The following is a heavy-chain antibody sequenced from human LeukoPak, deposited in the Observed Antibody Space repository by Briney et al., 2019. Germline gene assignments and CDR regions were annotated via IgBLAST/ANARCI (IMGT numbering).Heavy chain of an antibody. V-gene: IGHV5-51*01. J-gene: IGHJ5*02. D-gene: IGHD1-26*01. Sequence: GESLKISCKGSGYSFTSYWIGWVRQMPGKGLEWMGIIFPGDSNPRYSPSFQGQVTISADKSISTAYLQWSSLKASDTAMYYCARRGIVGATPGGNWFDPWGQGTLVTVSS. CDR3: ARRGIVGATPGGNWFDP. CDR1: GYSFTSYW. CDR2: IFPGDSNP.